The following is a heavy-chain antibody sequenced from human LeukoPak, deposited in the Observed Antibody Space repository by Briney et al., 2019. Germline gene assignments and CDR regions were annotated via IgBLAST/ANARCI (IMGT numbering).Heavy chain of an antibody. Sequence: GGSLRLSCAASGFTFSSYEMNWVRRAPGKGLEWVAYIRVDGIDKYYPDSVKGRFTISRDNSKSTVYLQMNSLIPDDTAVYFCAKAEAREILRAVGLEEYLQYWGQGTLVTVSS. CDR3: AKAEAREILRAVGLEEYLQY. CDR1: GFTFSSYE. V-gene: IGHV3-30*02. CDR2: IRVDGIDK. D-gene: IGHD3-10*01. J-gene: IGHJ1*01.